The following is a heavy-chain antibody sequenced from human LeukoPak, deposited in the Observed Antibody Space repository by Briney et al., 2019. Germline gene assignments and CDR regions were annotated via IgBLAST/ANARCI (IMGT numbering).Heavy chain of an antibody. Sequence: PGGSLRLSCAASGFTFSSYWMSWVHQAPGKGLEWVANIKQDGSEKYYVDSVKGRFTISRDNAKNSLYLQMNSLRAEDTAVYYCARESASEAFDIWGQGTMVTVSS. CDR1: GFTFSSYW. J-gene: IGHJ3*02. CDR2: IKQDGSEK. CDR3: ARESASEAFDI. V-gene: IGHV3-7*01.